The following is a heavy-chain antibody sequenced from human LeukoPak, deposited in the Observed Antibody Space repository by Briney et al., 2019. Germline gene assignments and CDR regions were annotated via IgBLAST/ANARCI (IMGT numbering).Heavy chain of an antibody. Sequence: GGSLRLSCAASGFTFSDYYMSWIRQAPGKGLEWVSYISSSSYTNYADSVKGRFTISRDNAKNSLYLQMNSLRAEDTAVYYCARVSVAAARNFDYWGQGTLVTVSS. V-gene: IGHV3-11*06. J-gene: IGHJ4*02. CDR1: GFTFSDYY. D-gene: IGHD6-13*01. CDR2: ISSSSYT. CDR3: ARVSVAAARNFDY.